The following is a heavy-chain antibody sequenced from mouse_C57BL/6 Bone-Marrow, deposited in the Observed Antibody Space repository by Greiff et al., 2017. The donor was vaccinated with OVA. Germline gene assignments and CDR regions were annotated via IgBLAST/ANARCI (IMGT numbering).Heavy chain of an antibody. D-gene: IGHD1-1*01. CDR1: GYPFTSYT. J-gene: IGHJ2*01. CDR3: AREGITTVVDYYFDY. Sequence: VKVVESGAELARPGASVKMSCKASGYPFTSYTMHWVKQRPGQGLEWIGYINPSSGYTKYNQKFKDKATLTADKSSSTAYMQLSSLTSEDSAVYYCAREGITTVVDYYFDYWGQGTTLTVSS. V-gene: IGHV1-4*01. CDR2: INPSSGYT.